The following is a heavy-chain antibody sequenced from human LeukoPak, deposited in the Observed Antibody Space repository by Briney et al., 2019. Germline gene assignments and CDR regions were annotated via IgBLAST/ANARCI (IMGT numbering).Heavy chain of an antibody. D-gene: IGHD2-15*01. CDR2: NNGDGSTT. Sequence: GGSLRLSCVASGFSLSGYWMYWVRQAPGKGLMYISRNNGDGSTTNYADVVKGRFTMSRDNVKNALYLQMNSLRVEDTAVYYCARDPRNVGLAPWGQGTLVTVSS. CDR1: GFSLSGYW. V-gene: IGHV3-74*01. J-gene: IGHJ5*02. CDR3: ARDPRNVGLAP.